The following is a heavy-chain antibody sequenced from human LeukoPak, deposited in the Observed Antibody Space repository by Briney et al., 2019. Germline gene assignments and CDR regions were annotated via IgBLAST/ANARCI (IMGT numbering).Heavy chain of an antibody. J-gene: IGHJ4*02. D-gene: IGHD4-17*01. V-gene: IGHV1-18*01. Sequence: ASVKVSCKASGYTFTSYGISWVRQAPGQGLEWMGWISVHNGYTTYAQKLQGRVTMTTDTSTSTAYMELRSLRSDDTAIYYCARDATLTTLDYWGQGTLVTVSS. CDR1: GYTFTSYG. CDR2: ISVHNGYT. CDR3: ARDATLTTLDY.